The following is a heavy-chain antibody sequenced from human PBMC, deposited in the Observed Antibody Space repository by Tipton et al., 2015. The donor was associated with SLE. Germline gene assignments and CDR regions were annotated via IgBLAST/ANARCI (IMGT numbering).Heavy chain of an antibody. D-gene: IGHD5-12*01. CDR1: GLTFSRSA. J-gene: IGHJ5*02. Sequence: QSGAEVKKPGTSVKVSCKTSGLTFSRSAMQWVRQARGQRLEWMGWIAVGSGNTAFSQKFQERVTITRDTSISTAYMELSRLRSDDTAVYYCARDGGGYAPWGQGTLVTVSS. CDR3: ARDGGGYAP. V-gene: IGHV1-58*02. CDR2: IAVGSGNT.